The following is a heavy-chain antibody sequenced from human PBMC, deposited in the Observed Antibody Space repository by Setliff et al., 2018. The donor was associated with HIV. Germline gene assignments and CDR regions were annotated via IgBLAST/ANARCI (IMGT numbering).Heavy chain of an antibody. CDR1: GFTFSTYC. CDR2: ISYRSSYI. J-gene: IGHJ6*03. D-gene: IGHD3-22*01. Sequence: GGSLRLSCAASGFTFSTYCMNWVRQAPGKGLEWISSISYRSSYIYYADSVKGRFTISRDTSKNTLFLQMHGLRSEDTAIYYCARDSSGVLSLRYMDVWGKGTTVTVSS. V-gene: IGHV3-21*04. CDR3: ARDSSGVLSLRYMDV.